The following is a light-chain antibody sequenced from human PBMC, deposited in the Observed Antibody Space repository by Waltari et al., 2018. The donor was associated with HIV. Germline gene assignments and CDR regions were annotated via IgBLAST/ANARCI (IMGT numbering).Light chain of an antibody. Sequence: SYVLTQPPSVSVAPGQSTGITRGGDNIGSNSVHGYQQKPGQAPVLLIYDGADRPSGIPERFSGSNSENTATLTIGRVEAGDEADYYCQVWDSGSAHVVFGGGTNLAVL. V-gene: IGLV3-21*02. CDR3: QVWDSGSAHVV. CDR1: NIGSNS. CDR2: DGA. J-gene: IGLJ2*01.